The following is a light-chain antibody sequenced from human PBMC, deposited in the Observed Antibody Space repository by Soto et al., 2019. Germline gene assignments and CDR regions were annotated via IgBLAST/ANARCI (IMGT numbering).Light chain of an antibody. V-gene: IGKV3-15*01. CDR2: GAS. CDR1: QSVSSN. CDR3: QQYNTCPRAT. J-gene: IGKJ1*01. Sequence: IVMTQSPATLSVSPGERATLSCRASQSVSSNLAWYQQKPGQAPRLLIYGASTRATGIPARFSGSGSGTEFTLTISSLQSADFAVYYCQQYNTCPRATFGQGTKVDI.